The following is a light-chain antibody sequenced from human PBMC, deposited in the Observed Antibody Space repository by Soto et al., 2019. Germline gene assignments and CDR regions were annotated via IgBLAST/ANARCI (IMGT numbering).Light chain of an antibody. Sequence: IQMKQSPSTLSASVGDRVTITFRASQSVSGWLAWYQQKPGKAPKVLIYDASGLESGVPSRFSGSGSGTEFTLTISSLQPDDFATYYCQQYNSYWTFGQGTKVDI. J-gene: IGKJ1*01. CDR2: DAS. CDR3: QQYNSYWT. CDR1: QSVSGW. V-gene: IGKV1-5*01.